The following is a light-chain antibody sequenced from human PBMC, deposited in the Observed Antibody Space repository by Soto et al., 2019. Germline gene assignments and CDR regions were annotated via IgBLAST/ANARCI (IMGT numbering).Light chain of an antibody. CDR2: GAS. J-gene: IGKJ4*01. Sequence: EIVLTQSPATLSVSPGERAALSCRASQSVSSNLAWYQQKPGQPPRLLIFGASTRATGIPARFSGSGSGAEFTLTISSLQSEDFAVYYCQQYSVWPLTFGGGTKVDIK. CDR1: QSVSSN. CDR3: QQYSVWPLT. V-gene: IGKV3D-15*01.